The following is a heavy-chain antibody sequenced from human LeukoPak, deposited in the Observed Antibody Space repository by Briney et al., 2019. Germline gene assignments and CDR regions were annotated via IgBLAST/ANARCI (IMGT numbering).Heavy chain of an antibody. CDR3: ARDPGWRLEGYFDY. D-gene: IGHD1-1*01. J-gene: IGHJ4*02. Sequence: DSMKGRFTISRDNAKNSLYLQMNSLRAVDTAVYYCARDPGWRLEGYFDYWGQGTLVTVSS. V-gene: IGHV3-7*01.